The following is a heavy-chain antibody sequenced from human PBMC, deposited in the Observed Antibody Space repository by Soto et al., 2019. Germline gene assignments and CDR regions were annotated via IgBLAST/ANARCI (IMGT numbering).Heavy chain of an antibody. CDR3: ARVRDYGLGTNRHYYGMDV. V-gene: IGHV4-61*02. CDR1: GGSISSSSYY. Sequence: PSETLSLTCTVSGGSISSSSYYWSWIRQPAGKGLEWIGRLYTMGSTNYNPSLQSRVTMSVDTSKNEFSLKVSSVTAADTAVYFCARVRDYGLGTNRHYYGMDVWGQGTTVTVSS. D-gene: IGHD3-10*01. J-gene: IGHJ6*02. CDR2: LYTMGST.